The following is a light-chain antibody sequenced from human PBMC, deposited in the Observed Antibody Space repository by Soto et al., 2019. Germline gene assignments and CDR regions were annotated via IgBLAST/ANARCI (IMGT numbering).Light chain of an antibody. CDR2: YDD. CDR1: TSNIGKNT. Sequence: QLVLTQPPSVSAGPGQRVTISCSGSTSNIGKNTVNWYQQLPGESPKLFIYYDDLLASGVSDRFSGSKSGTSASLAISGLQSEDEADYYCGAWDDTLHGWVFGGVTQLTVL. CDR3: GAWDDTLHGWV. J-gene: IGLJ3*02. V-gene: IGLV1-36*01.